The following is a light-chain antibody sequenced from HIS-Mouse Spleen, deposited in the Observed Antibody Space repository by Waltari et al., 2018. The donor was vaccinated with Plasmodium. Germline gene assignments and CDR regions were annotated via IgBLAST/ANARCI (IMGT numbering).Light chain of an antibody. J-gene: IGKJ4*01. CDR1: QSISSY. CDR3: QQSYSTPPT. Sequence: DIQMTQSPSSLSASVRDRVTITCQASQSISSYLNWYQQKPGKAPKLLIYAASSLQSGVPSRFSGSGSGTDFTLTISSLQPEDFATYYCQQSYSTPPTFGGGTKVEIK. V-gene: IGKV1-39*01. CDR2: AAS.